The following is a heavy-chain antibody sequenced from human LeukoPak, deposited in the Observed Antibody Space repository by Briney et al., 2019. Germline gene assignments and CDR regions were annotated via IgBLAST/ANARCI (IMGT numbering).Heavy chain of an antibody. Sequence: GGSLRLSCAASGFTFSSYAMSWVRQAPGKGLEWVSAISGSGGSTYYADSVKGRFTISRDNSKNTLYLQMNSLRAEDTAVYYCARSQYCSSTSCYKKGGFDYWGQGTLVTVSS. J-gene: IGHJ4*02. CDR3: ARSQYCSSTSCYKKGGFDY. V-gene: IGHV3-23*01. D-gene: IGHD2-2*02. CDR2: ISGSGGST. CDR1: GFTFSSYA.